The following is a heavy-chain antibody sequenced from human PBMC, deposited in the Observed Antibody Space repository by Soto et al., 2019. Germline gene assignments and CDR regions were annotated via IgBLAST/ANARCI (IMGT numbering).Heavy chain of an antibody. Sequence: EVLLLESGGGLVQPGGSLRLSCAASGFTFSNYDMGWVRQAPGKGLELVSFISGSGSGPYYADSVKGLFIISRDNAENTLYLQMNSLRVEDTAVYYCAKLQSWRALDYWGQGTLVTVSS. CDR1: GFTFSNYD. CDR3: AKLQSWRALDY. V-gene: IGHV3-23*01. D-gene: IGHD6-13*01. CDR2: ISGSGSGP. J-gene: IGHJ4*02.